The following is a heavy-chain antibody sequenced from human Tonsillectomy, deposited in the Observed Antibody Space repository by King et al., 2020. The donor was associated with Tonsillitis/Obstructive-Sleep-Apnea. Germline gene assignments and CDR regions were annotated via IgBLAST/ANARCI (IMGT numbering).Heavy chain of an antibody. D-gene: IGHD3-3*01. V-gene: IGHV3-30*04. CDR2: ISFDANNK. CDR1: GFTFINYA. Sequence: VQLVESGGGVVQPGRSLRLSCAASGFTFINYAMHWVRQAPGKGLEWVAAISFDANNKYYADSVKGRFTISRDNSKNTLYLQMNSLRTEDTAVYYCAPEPYFWSGYYFDYWGQGTLVTVSS. J-gene: IGHJ4*02. CDR3: APEPYFWSGYYFDY.